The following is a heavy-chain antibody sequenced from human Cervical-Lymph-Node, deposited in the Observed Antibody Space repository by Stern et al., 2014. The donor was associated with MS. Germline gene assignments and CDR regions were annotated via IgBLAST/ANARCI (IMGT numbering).Heavy chain of an antibody. D-gene: IGHD3-3*02. J-gene: IGHJ4*02. V-gene: IGHV1-69*01. CDR1: GGTFSSSS. CDR2: IIPIFGTV. CDR3: ARAGHSLAPFGY. Sequence: QLVQSGAEVKKPGSSVKVSCTASGGTFSSSSIIWVRQAPGQGLEWMGGIIPIFGTVNYAQKFQGRVTVTADESTNTAYMELTSLRSDDTALYYCARAGHSLAPFGYWGQGTLVTVSS.